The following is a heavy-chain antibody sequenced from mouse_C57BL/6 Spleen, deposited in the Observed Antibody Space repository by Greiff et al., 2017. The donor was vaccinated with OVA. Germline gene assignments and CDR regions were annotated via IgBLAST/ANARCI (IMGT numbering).Heavy chain of an antibody. D-gene: IGHD1-1*01. Sequence: EVQVVESGGGLVKPGGSLELSCAASGFTFSDYGMHWVRQAPEKGLEWVAYISSGSSTIYYADTVKGRFTISRDNAKNTLFLQMTSLRSEDTAMYYCARSYGSRGGYFDYWGQGTTLTVSS. CDR3: ARSYGSRGGYFDY. CDR2: ISSGSSTI. CDR1: GFTFSDYG. V-gene: IGHV5-17*01. J-gene: IGHJ2*01.